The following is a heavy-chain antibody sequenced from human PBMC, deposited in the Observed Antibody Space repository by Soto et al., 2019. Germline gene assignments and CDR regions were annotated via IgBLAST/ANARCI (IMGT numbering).Heavy chain of an antibody. CDR1: GFSFSTYD. CDR2: ISPNGAAT. Sequence: GGSLRLSCSASGFSFSTYDVHWVRQAPAKGLEFVAGISPNGAATYYADSVKGRSTISRDNSKNTLYLQMSSLTPDDTAVYYCVKSTDYCCPATLVSGS. J-gene: IGHJ4*02. CDR3: VKSTDY. V-gene: IGHV3-64D*06.